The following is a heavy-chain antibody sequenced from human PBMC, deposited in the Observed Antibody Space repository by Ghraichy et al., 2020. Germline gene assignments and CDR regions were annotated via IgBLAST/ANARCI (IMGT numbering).Heavy chain of an antibody. CDR3: ARDLPPPGWYTTGAGDY. Sequence: ASVKVSCKASGYTFRRYNMHWVRQAPGQKFEWMGWINAGNGNTEYSEKFQGRVTITRDTSASTAYMELSSLRSEDTAFYYCARDLPPPGWYTTGAGDYWGQGTLVTVSS. D-gene: IGHD6-19*01. J-gene: IGHJ4*02. V-gene: IGHV1-3*01. CDR1: GYTFRRYN. CDR2: INAGNGNT.